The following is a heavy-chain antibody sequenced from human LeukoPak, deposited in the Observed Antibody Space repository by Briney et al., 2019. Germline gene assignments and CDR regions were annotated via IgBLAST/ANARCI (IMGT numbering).Heavy chain of an antibody. Sequence: PSETLSLTCTVSGGSISRDYWSWIRQPPGKGLEWIGYIDYAGRTNYNPSLESRVTISVDTSKNQFSLKLSSVTAADTAVYYCARDRPGGSSLDYWGQGTLVTVSS. J-gene: IGHJ4*02. CDR1: GGSISRDY. CDR3: ARDRPGGSSLDY. D-gene: IGHD6-13*01. CDR2: IDYAGRT. V-gene: IGHV4-59*01.